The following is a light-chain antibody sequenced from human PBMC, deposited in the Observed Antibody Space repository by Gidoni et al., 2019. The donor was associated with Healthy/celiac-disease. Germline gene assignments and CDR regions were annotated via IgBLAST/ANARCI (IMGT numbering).Light chain of an antibody. CDR3: QQSYSTPRT. CDR1: QSLSSY. Sequence: SASVGDRVTITCRASQSLSSYLNWYQQKPGKAPKLLIYAASSLQSGVPSRFSGSGSGTDFTLTISSLQPEGFATYYCQQSYSTPRTFGQGTKLEIK. J-gene: IGKJ2*01. CDR2: AAS. V-gene: IGKV1-39*01.